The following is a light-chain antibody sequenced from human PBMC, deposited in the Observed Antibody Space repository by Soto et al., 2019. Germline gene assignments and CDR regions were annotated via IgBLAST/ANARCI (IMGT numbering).Light chain of an antibody. J-gene: IGLJ2*01. Sequence: QSALTQPASVSGSPGQSITISCTGSGNYIESYNLISWYQQHPGKAPKLIIYEDTQRPSGVSHRFSASESGNTASLTISGLQAGDEADYYCCSYVGDTTLAFGRGTQLTVL. CDR2: EDT. V-gene: IGLV2-23*01. CDR3: CSYVGDTTLA. CDR1: GNYIESYNL.